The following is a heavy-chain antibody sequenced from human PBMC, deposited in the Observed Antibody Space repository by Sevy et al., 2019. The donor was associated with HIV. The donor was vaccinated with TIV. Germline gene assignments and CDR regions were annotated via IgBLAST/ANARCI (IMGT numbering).Heavy chain of an antibody. D-gene: IGHD5-12*01. CDR1: GFTFSDYW. CDR3: ARGQSYSGYDLGYSDY. J-gene: IGHJ4*02. CDR2: INRDGSGK. Sequence: GGSLRLSCAASGFTFSDYWMTWVRQSPGKGLEWVANINRDGSGKYYVDSVKGRFTISRDNPKKSLYLQMNSLRAEDTAVYYCARGQSYSGYDLGYSDYWGKGTLVTVSS. V-gene: IGHV3-7*03.